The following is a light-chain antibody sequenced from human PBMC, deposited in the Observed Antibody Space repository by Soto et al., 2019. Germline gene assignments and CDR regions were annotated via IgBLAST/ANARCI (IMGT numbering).Light chain of an antibody. Sequence: SVMTQSPDSLAVSLGDRATINCTSIQSVLYSATNKNYLNWYHQKPGQPPQLLIQCASIRESGVPAGFSGSGSRTDVNLTISSLQAEDVAIYYCHQYYESPHTVGRGPKLEIK. CDR1: QSVLYSATNKNY. CDR3: HQYYESPHT. V-gene: IGKV4-1*01. J-gene: IGKJ2*01. CDR2: CAS.